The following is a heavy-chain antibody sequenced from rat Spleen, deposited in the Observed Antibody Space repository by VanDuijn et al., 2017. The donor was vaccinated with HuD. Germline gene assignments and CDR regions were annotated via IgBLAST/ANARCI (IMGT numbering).Heavy chain of an antibody. Sequence: EVQLVESGGGLVQPGRSLKLSCTASGFTFNNYDMAWVRQAPTKGLEWVASISTSGGTTYYRDSVKGRFTVSRDNAKSSLYLQMDSLRSEDTATYYCARREGDYFDYWGQGVMVTVSS. CDR1: GFTFNNYD. V-gene: IGHV5-25*01. CDR3: ARREGDYFDY. J-gene: IGHJ2*01. D-gene: IGHD1-11*01. CDR2: ISTSGGTT.